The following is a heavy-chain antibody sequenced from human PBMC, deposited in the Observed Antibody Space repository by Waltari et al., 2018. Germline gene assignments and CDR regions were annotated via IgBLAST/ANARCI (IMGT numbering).Heavy chain of an antibody. CDR2: ICDYNGNT. Sequence: QVQLVQSGAEVKKPGASVKVSCKASGYTFTNFYISWVRQAPGQGLEWMGWICDYNGNTEYAQKFQGRVTMNTDTSTRTVDMELRSLTSDDTAVYYCARIFRWEGFDFWGQGTLVTVST. CDR3: ARIFRWEGFDF. J-gene: IGHJ4*02. D-gene: IGHD1-26*01. CDR1: GYTFTNFY. V-gene: IGHV1-18*01.